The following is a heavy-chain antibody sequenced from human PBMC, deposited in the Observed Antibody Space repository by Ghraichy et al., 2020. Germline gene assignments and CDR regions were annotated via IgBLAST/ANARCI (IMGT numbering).Heavy chain of an antibody. V-gene: IGHV3-7*01. Sequence: GGSLRLSCAVSGFIFSNSWMSWVRQTPGKGLEWVANIKGDGSEIYYVDSVKDRFTISRDNAKNSLNLQMNSLRAEDTAVYYCARLIDRAPDYWGQGTLVTVSP. CDR1: GFIFSNSW. D-gene: IGHD3-22*01. CDR3: ARLIDRAPDY. CDR2: IKGDGSEI. J-gene: IGHJ4*02.